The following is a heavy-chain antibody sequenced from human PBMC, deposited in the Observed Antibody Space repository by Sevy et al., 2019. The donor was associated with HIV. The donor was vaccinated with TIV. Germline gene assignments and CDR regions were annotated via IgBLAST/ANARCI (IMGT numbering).Heavy chain of an antibody. CDR2: IGAYNGNT. CDR3: ARGSSVRYMHFDY. J-gene: IGHJ4*02. Sequence: ASVKVSCKASGYTFTTYGISWVRQAPGQGLEGMGWIGAYNGNTNYAQKFQGRVTMTTDTSTSTAYMELRSLRSADAAVYFCARGSSVRYMHFDYWGQGTLVTVSS. CDR1: GYTFTTYG. D-gene: IGHD6-19*01. V-gene: IGHV1-18*01.